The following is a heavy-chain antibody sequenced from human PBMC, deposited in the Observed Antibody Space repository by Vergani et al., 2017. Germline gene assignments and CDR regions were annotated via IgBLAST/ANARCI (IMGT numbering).Heavy chain of an antibody. V-gene: IGHV1-18*04. CDR1: GYTFTSYG. CDR2: ISAYNGNT. Sequence: QVQLVQSGAEVKKPGASVKVSCKASGYTFTSYGISWVRQAPGQGLEWMGCISAYNGNTNYAQKLQGRVTMTTDTSTRTAYMELRSLRSDDTAVYYCARSPYYYDSSGYYAFDYWGQGTLVTVSS. D-gene: IGHD3-22*01. CDR3: ARSPYYYDSSGYYAFDY. J-gene: IGHJ4*02.